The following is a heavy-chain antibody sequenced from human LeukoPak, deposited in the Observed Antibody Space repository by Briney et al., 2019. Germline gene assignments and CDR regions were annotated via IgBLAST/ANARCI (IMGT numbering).Heavy chain of an antibody. CDR3: ARAKMVFGVVIEYYFDY. CDR1: GGSISSGSYY. CDR2: IYTSGST. V-gene: IGHV4-61*02. Sequence: SQTLSLTCTVSGGSISSGSYYWSWIRQPAGKGLEWIGRIYTSGSTNYNPSLKSRVTISVDTSKNQFSLKLSSVTAADTAVYYCARAKMVFGVVIEYYFDYWGQGTLVTVSS. J-gene: IGHJ4*02. D-gene: IGHD3-3*01.